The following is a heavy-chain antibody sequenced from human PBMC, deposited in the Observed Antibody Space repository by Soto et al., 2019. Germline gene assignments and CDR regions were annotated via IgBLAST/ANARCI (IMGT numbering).Heavy chain of an antibody. V-gene: IGHV3-23*01. CDR3: AKDQDVRIAARIAPNISFDY. D-gene: IGHD6-6*01. Sequence: EVQLLESGGGLVQPGGSLRLSCAASGFTFSSYAMSWVRQAPGKGLEWVSAISGSGGSTYYADSVKGRFTISRDNSKNTLYLQMNSLRAEDTAVYYCAKDQDVRIAARIAPNISFDYWGQGTLVTVSS. CDR2: ISGSGGST. J-gene: IGHJ4*02. CDR1: GFTFSSYA.